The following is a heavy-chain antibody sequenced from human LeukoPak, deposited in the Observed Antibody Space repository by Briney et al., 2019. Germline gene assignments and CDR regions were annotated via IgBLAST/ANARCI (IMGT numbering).Heavy chain of an antibody. D-gene: IGHD3-22*01. Sequence: GGSLRLSCAASGFTFSSYWMSWVRQAPGKGLEWVANIKQDGSEKYYVDSVKGRFTISRDNAKDSLYLQMNSLRAEDTAVYYCARDHYGAHGGGYYYGIDYWGQGTLVTVSS. CDR1: GFTFSSYW. CDR2: IKQDGSEK. V-gene: IGHV3-7*01. CDR3: ARDHYGAHGGGYYYGIDY. J-gene: IGHJ4*02.